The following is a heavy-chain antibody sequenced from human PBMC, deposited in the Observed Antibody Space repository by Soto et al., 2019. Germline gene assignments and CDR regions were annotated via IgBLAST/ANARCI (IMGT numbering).Heavy chain of an antibody. Sequence: QLQLQESGSGLVKPSQTLSLTCAVSGGSISSGGYSWSWIRQPPGKGLEWIGYIYHSGSTYYNPSLKSGVNLAVDRSKNQFSLKLSSVTAGDTAVYYCARGQVVAAQPWGQGTLVTVSS. V-gene: IGHV4-30-2*01. J-gene: IGHJ5*02. D-gene: IGHD2-15*01. CDR2: IYHSGST. CDR1: GGSISSGGYS. CDR3: ARGQVVAAQP.